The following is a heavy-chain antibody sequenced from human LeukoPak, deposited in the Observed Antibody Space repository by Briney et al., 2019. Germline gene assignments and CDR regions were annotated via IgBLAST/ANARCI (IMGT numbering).Heavy chain of an antibody. CDR2: FDPEDGET. Sequence: ASVKVSCKVSGYTLTELSMHWVRQAPGKGLEWMGGFDPEDGETIYAQKFQGRVTMTEYTSTDTAYMELSSLRAEYTAVYYCATDAALDSYYYGMDVWGQGTTVTVSS. CDR3: ATDAALDSYYYGMDV. J-gene: IGHJ6*02. V-gene: IGHV1-24*01. CDR1: GYTLTELS. D-gene: IGHD2-2*03.